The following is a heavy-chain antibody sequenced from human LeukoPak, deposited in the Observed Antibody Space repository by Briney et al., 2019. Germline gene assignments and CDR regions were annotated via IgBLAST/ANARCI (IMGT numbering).Heavy chain of an antibody. V-gene: IGHV3-23*01. CDR1: GFTFSSYA. Sequence: GGSLRLSCAASGFTFSSYAMSWVRQAPGKGLEWVSGISVSRGSTYYGDPVKGRFTISRDNSKNTLFLLMTSLRAEDTAVYYCAKRNSSGWAPFWYWGQGTLVTVSS. D-gene: IGHD6-19*01. J-gene: IGHJ4*02. CDR3: AKRNSSGWAPFWY. CDR2: ISVSRGST.